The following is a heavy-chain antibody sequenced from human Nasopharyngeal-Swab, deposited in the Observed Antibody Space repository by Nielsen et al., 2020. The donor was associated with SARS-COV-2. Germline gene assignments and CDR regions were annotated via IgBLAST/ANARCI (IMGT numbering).Heavy chain of an antibody. CDR1: HYTFTSYG. CDR3: ARLAMWYSASSPYFDL. V-gene: IGHV1-18*01. CDR2: ISAFLFNT. J-gene: IGHJ2*01. Sequence: ASVTVSCKASHYTFTSYGITLLRQAPRQGLEWIGLISAFLFNTNYAQNLQGRVTMAKDTSTSTAYMELRSLRYDDTAVYYCARLAMWYSASSPYFDLRGRGALVTVSS. D-gene: IGHD6-6*01.